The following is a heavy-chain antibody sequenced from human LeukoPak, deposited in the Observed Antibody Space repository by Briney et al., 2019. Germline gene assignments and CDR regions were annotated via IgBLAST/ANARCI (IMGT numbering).Heavy chain of an antibody. CDR3: ARGQWFDP. Sequence: SETLSLTCAVYGGSFSGYYWSWIRQPPGKGLEWIGEINHSGSTNYNPSLKSRVTISVDKSKNQFSLKLSSVTAADAAVYYCARGQWFDPWGQGTLVTVSS. CDR1: GGSFSGYY. CDR2: INHSGST. J-gene: IGHJ5*02. V-gene: IGHV4-34*01.